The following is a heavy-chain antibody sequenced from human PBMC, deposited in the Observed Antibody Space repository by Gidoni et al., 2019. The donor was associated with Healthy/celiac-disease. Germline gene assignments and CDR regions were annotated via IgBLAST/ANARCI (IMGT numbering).Heavy chain of an antibody. V-gene: IGHV1-3*01. Sequence: QVQLVQSGAEVKKPGASVTVSCQASGYTFTSYAMHWVRQAPGQRLEWMGWINAGNGNTKYSQKFQGRVTITRDTSASTAYMELSSLRSEDTAVYYCARTGAADAFDIWGQGTMVTVSS. CDR1: GYTFTSYA. CDR3: ARTGAADAFDI. D-gene: IGHD2-15*01. CDR2: INAGNGNT. J-gene: IGHJ3*02.